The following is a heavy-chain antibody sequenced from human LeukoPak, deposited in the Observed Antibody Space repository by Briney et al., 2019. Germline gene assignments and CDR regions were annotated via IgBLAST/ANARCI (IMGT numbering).Heavy chain of an antibody. CDR1: GGSISSLTYY. Sequence: PSETLSLTCTVSGGSISSLTYYWGWIRQPPGRGLEWIVSIYYSGTTYYSPSLKSRVTISVNRSNNQFSLRLTSVTAADTAVYFCAGYSSGWSSGGGYWGQGTLVTVSS. J-gene: IGHJ4*02. CDR3: AGYSSGWSSGGGY. D-gene: IGHD6-19*01. CDR2: IYYSGTT. V-gene: IGHV4-39*01.